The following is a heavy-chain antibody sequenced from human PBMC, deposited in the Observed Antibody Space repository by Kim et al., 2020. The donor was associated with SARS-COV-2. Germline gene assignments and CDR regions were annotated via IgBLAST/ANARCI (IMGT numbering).Heavy chain of an antibody. J-gene: IGHJ6*02. V-gene: IGHV3-48*02. CDR3: ARALSRWAGGMDV. CDR1: GFTFNTYS. Sequence: GGSLRLSCAASGFTFNTYSMNWVRQAPGEGLEWVSYISSSSDTIYYADSVRGRSTISRDNAKNSLYLQMNSLRDEDTAVYYCARALSRWAGGMDVWGQGTTVIVSS. D-gene: IGHD6-19*01. CDR2: ISSSSDTI.